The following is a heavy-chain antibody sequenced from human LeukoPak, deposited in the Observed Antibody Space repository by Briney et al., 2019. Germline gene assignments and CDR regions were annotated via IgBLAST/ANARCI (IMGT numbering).Heavy chain of an antibody. Sequence: ASVKVSCKASGYTFTSYAMHWVRQAPGQRLEWMGWINAGNGNTKYSQKFQGRVTITRDTSASTAYMELSSLRSEDTAVYYCARLAGYYYGMDVWGQGTTVTVSS. CDR2: INAGNGNT. CDR1: GYTFTSYA. J-gene: IGHJ6*02. V-gene: IGHV1-3*01. D-gene: IGHD6-13*01. CDR3: ARLAGYYYGMDV.